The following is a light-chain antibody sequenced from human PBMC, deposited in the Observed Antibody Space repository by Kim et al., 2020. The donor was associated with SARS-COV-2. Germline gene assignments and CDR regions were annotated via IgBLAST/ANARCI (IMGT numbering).Light chain of an antibody. CDR3: QSYDSSNQGV. J-gene: IGLJ3*02. Sequence: NFMLTQPHSVSESPGKTVTISCTGSSGSIASNYVQWYQQRPGSAPTTVIYEDNQRPSGVPDRFSGSIDISSNSASLTISGLKTEDEADYYCQSYDSSNQGVFGGGTKLTVL. CDR1: SGSIASNY. CDR2: EDN. V-gene: IGLV6-57*02.